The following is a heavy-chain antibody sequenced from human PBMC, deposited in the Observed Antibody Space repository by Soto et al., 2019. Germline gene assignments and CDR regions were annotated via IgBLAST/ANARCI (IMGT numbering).Heavy chain of an antibody. Sequence: SETLSLTCTVSGGSISSYYWSRIRQPPGKGLEWIGYIYYSGSTNYNPSLKSRVTISVDTSKNQFSLKLSSVTAADTAVYYCGRAILNRDFWSGYHWSLHYYYYMDVWGKGTTVTVSS. D-gene: IGHD3-3*01. V-gene: IGHV4-59*01. CDR1: GGSISSYY. CDR3: GRAILNRDFWSGYHWSLHYYYYMDV. J-gene: IGHJ6*03. CDR2: IYYSGST.